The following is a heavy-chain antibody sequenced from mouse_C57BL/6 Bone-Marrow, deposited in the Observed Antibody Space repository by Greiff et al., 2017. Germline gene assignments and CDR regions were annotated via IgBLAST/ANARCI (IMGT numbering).Heavy chain of an antibody. D-gene: IGHD1-1*01. CDR1: GYTFTDYN. V-gene: IGHV1-22*01. Sequence: EVQLLQSGPELVKPGASVTMSCKASGYTFTDYNMHWVKQNHGKSLEWIGYINPNNGGTSYNPKFKGKATLTVNKSTSTAYMELRSLPSEDAAVYYCATATATVVAPVDFGGQGTSVTVSS. J-gene: IGHJ4*01. CDR3: ATATATVVAPVDF. CDR2: INPNNGGT.